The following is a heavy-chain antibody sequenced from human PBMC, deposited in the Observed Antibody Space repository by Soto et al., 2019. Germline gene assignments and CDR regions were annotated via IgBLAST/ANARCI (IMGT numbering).Heavy chain of an antibody. CDR3: THIGRLPPNDAFGT. V-gene: IGHV3-15*01. CDR2: IKSKASGGSI. J-gene: IGHJ3*02. D-gene: IGHD1-26*01. CDR1: GIDFTYAW. Sequence: GGSLRLSCEVSGIDFTYAWMTWVRQAPGRGLECIGRIKSKASGGSIDYAAPVKGRFTISRDDSRSMLYLQMNSLISEDTGVYYCTHIGRLPPNDAFGTWGRGTVVTVSS.